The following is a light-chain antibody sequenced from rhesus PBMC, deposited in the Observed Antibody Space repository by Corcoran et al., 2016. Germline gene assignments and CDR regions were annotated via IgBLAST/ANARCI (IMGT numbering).Light chain of an antibody. CDR3: QQYSSSPYS. CDR2: KAS. V-gene: IGKV1-22*01. CDR1: QSSSSW. J-gene: IGKJ2*01. Sequence: DIQMTQSPSSLSVSVGDTVTITCRASQSSSSWLAWYQQKPGKAPKLLIYKASSLQSGVPSRFSGSGSWTAFTLTISSLQSEDFSTYYCQQYSSSPYSFGQGTKVEIK.